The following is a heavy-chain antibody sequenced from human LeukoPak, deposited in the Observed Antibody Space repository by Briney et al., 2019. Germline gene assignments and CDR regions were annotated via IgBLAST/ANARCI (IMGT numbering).Heavy chain of an antibody. D-gene: IGHD4-11*01. V-gene: IGHV4-59*01. J-gene: IGHJ6*03. CDR3: ARSNYYYYYYMDV. CDR1: GGSISSDY. CDR2: IYYSGST. Sequence: SETLSLTCTVSGGSISSDYWSWIRQPPGKGLEWIGYIYYSGSTNYNPSLKSRVTISVDTSKNQFSLKLSSVTAADTAVYYCARSNYYYYYYMDVWGKGTTVTVSS.